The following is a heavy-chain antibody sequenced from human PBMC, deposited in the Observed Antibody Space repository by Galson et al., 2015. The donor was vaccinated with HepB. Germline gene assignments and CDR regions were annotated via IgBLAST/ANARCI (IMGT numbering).Heavy chain of an antibody. CDR1: GFTFSDYY. J-gene: IGHJ2*01. Sequence: SLRLSCAASGFTFSDYYMSWVRQAPGKGLEWVAYITYSSSYTNYADSVKGRFTISRDNAKNSLYLQMNSLRADDTAVYYCARESHWHFDLWGRGTLVTVSS. V-gene: IGHV3-11*06. CDR3: ARESHWHFDL. CDR2: ITYSSSYT.